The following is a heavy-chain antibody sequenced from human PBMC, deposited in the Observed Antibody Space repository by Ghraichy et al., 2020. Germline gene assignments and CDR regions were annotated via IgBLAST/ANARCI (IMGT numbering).Heavy chain of an antibody. V-gene: IGHV3-7*01. Sequence: SCAASGFTFSSYWMSWVRQAPGKGLEWVANIKKDGSEQYYVDSLKGRFTISRDNAKNSLYLQMNSLRAEDTAVYYCARPLTAWGYFDLWGRGTLVTVSS. CDR1: GFTFSSYW. D-gene: IGHD1-14*01. J-gene: IGHJ2*01. CDR3: ARPLTAWGYFDL. CDR2: IKKDGSEQ.